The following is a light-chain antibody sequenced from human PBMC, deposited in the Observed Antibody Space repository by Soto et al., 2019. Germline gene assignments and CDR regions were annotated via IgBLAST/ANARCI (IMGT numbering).Light chain of an antibody. CDR1: QSVNIN. CDR3: QQYNNWPSIT. Sequence: EILLPQCPDTLSMSAGERATLSCRVSQSVNINLAWYQQKPGQAPRLLMYGASTRATGIPARFSGSGSGTEFTLTISSLQSEDFAVYYCQQYNNWPSITFGQGTRLEIK. J-gene: IGKJ5*01. CDR2: GAS. V-gene: IGKV3-15*01.